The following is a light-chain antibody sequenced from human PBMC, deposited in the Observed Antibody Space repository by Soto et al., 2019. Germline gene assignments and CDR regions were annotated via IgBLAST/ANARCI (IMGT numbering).Light chain of an antibody. CDR3: QQYGGLPRT. CDR2: GAT. CDR1: QSVSRNQ. V-gene: IGKV3-20*01. Sequence: IVLTQSPATLSLSPGERATLSCRASQSVSRNQLAWFQQKPGQAPRLLIYGATNRATGIPDRFSGSGSGTDFTLTISRLEPEDLAVYYCQQYGGLPRTFGQGTKVDIK. J-gene: IGKJ1*01.